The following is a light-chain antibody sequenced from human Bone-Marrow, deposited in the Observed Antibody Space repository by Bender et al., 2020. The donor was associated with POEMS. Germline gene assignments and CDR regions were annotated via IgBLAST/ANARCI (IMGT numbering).Light chain of an antibody. CDR3: QVWDGSSDHAEV. V-gene: IGLV3-25*02. Sequence: SYELTQPASVSVSPGQTARITCSGDALPKQYVHWYQQKPGQAPVLVINKDSERPSGIPERFSGSSSGNTATLTISRVEAGDEADYYCQVWDGSSDHAEVFGGGTKLTVL. J-gene: IGLJ2*01. CDR2: KDS. CDR1: ALPKQY.